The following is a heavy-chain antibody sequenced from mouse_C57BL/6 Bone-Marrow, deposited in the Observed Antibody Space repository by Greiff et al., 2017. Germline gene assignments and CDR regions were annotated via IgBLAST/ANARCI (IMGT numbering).Heavy chain of an antibody. Sequence: DVMLVESGGGLVKPGGSLKLSCAASGFTFSSYTMSWVRQTPEKRLEWVATISGGGGNTYYPDSVKGRFTISRDNAKNTLYLQMSSLRSEDTALYYCARNPFTTVVARGFAYWGQGTLVTVSA. J-gene: IGHJ3*01. CDR1: GFTFSSYT. D-gene: IGHD1-1*01. CDR2: ISGGGGNT. CDR3: ARNPFTTVVARGFAY. V-gene: IGHV5-9*01.